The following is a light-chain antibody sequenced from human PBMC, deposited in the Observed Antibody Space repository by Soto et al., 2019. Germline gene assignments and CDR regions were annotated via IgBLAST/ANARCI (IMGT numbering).Light chain of an antibody. Sequence: EMVLTQSPGTLSLSPGERATLSCRASQSVSSSYLAWYQQKPGQAPRLLIYGASSRATGIPDRFSGSGSGTDFTLTISRLEPEDFAGYYCQQYGSSPGTFVQGTKVEIK. CDR2: GAS. J-gene: IGKJ1*01. V-gene: IGKV3-20*01. CDR3: QQYGSSPGT. CDR1: QSVSSSY.